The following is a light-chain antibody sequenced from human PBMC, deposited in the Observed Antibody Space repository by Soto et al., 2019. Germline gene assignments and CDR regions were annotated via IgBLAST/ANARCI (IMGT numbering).Light chain of an antibody. CDR3: QQYTNWPPLT. J-gene: IGKJ4*01. CDR2: DAS. Sequence: EIVMTQSPATLSVSPGEGATLSCRASQNVHRDLAWYQQKPGQAPRLLIYDASTRATGIPARFSGSGSGTEFTLTISSLQSEDFAVYYCQQYTNWPPLTFGGGTKVEI. V-gene: IGKV3-15*01. CDR1: QNVHRD.